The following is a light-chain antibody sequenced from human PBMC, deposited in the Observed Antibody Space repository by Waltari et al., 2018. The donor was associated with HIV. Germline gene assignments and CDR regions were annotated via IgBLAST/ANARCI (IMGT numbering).Light chain of an antibody. CDR1: SSNIGAGYD. Sequence: QSVLTQPPSVSGAPGQRATISCTGSSSNIGAGYDVPWYHQLPGTAPNLLIYDNTNRPSGVPDRISGSKAGTSASLAITGLQAEDEADYYCQSYDSSLSGYVFGTGTKVTVL. CDR2: DNT. CDR3: QSYDSSLSGYV. J-gene: IGLJ1*01. V-gene: IGLV1-40*01.